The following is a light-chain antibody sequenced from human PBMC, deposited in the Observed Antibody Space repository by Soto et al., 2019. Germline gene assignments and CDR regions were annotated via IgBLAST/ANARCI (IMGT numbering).Light chain of an antibody. CDR2: GDT. V-gene: IGLV1-40*01. J-gene: IGLJ2*01. Sequence: QSVLTQPPSVSGAPGQRVTISCTGSSSNIGAGYDVHWYQQLPGTAPKLLIYGDTNRPSGVPDRFSGSKSDTSASLAITKLQAEDEADYYCQSYDSSLSGSVVFGGGTKLTVL. CDR3: QSYDSSLSGSVV. CDR1: SSNIGAGYD.